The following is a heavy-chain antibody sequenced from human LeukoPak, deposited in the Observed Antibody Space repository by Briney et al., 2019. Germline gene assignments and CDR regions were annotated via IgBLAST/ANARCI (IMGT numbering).Heavy chain of an antibody. V-gene: IGHV3-74*01. Sequence: GGSLRLSCAASGFALSSYWMHWVRQAPGKGLVWVSDINSDGSTTRYADSVKGRFTISRDNAKNTLYLEMNSLRAEDTAVYYCATRDYTSSKYWGQGTLVTVSS. J-gene: IGHJ4*02. CDR3: ATRDYTSSKY. D-gene: IGHD6-6*01. CDR2: INSDGSTT. CDR1: GFALSSYW.